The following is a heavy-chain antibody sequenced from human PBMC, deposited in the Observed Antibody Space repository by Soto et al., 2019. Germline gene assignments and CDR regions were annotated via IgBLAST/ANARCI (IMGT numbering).Heavy chain of an antibody. Sequence: HPGGSLRLSCAATGFTFSSYGMHWVCQAPGKGLEWVAVISYDGSNKYYADSVKGRFTISRDNSKNTLYLQMNSLRAEDTAVYYCAKDRVPHYYYDSSGTSHWGQGTLVTVSS. CDR3: AKDRVPHYYYDSSGTSH. J-gene: IGHJ4*02. CDR1: GFTFSSYG. V-gene: IGHV3-30*18. D-gene: IGHD3-22*01. CDR2: ISYDGSNK.